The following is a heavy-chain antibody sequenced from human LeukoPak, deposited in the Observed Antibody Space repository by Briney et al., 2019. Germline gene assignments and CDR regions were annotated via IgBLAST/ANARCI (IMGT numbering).Heavy chain of an antibody. Sequence: GGSLRPPCAASGFTFSGFSMSWVRQSPTKGLEWVANIKQDGSERYYVDSVKGRFTISRDNAKNSLSLQMNNLRVEDTAVYYCARAGSHWHYVYWGQGTVVTVSS. CDR2: IKQDGSER. J-gene: IGHJ4*02. D-gene: IGHD3-10*01. V-gene: IGHV3-7*01. CDR1: GFTFSGFS. CDR3: ARAGSHWHYVY.